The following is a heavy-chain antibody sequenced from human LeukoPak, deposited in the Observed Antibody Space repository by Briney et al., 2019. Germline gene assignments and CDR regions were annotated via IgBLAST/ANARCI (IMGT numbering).Heavy chain of an antibody. CDR2: INHSGST. CDR3: ARSLGGDFDY. J-gene: IGHJ4*02. D-gene: IGHD3-16*01. V-gene: IGHV4-34*01. CDR1: GGSSSGYY. Sequence: SETLSLTCAVYGGSSSGYYWSWIRQRPGKGLEWIGEINHSGSTNYNPSLKSRVTISVDTSKNQFSLKLSSVTAADTAVYYCARSLGGDFDYWGQGTLVTVSS.